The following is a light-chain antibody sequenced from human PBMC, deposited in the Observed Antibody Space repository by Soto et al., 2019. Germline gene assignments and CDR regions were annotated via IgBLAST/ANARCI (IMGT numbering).Light chain of an antibody. J-gene: IGKJ1*01. CDR1: QSVGSD. CDR2: GVS. CDR3: QQYNDWPPT. V-gene: IGKV3-15*01. Sequence: EIVMTQSPATLSVSPGERATLSCRASQSVGSDLAWYQQKPGQAPRLVIYGVSTRATGIPARFSGSGSGTEFTLTISSLQSEDFAVYCCQQYNDWPPTFGQGTKVDIK.